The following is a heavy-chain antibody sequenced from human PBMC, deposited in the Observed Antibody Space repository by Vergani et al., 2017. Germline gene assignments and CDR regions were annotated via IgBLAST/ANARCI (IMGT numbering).Heavy chain of an antibody. CDR1: GFTFSSYS. V-gene: IGHV3-48*01. CDR3: AKIPHFDWLLLTILFDY. Sequence: EVQLVESGGGLVKPGGSLRLSCAASGFTFSSYSMNWVRQAPGKGLEWVSYISSSSSTIYYADSVKGRFTISRDNSKNTLYLQMNSLRAEDTAVYYCAKIPHFDWLLLTILFDYWGQGTLVTVSS. D-gene: IGHD3-9*01. J-gene: IGHJ4*02. CDR2: ISSSSSTI.